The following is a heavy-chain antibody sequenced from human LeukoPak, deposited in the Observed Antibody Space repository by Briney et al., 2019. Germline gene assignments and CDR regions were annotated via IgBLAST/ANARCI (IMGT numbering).Heavy chain of an antibody. Sequence: PSETLSLTCAVYGGSFSGYYWSWLRQSPEKGLEWIGEIYPGGSTTYNPSLKSRVTISVDTSKNQFSLKLSSVTAADTAVYYCARHQGYCSSTSCSYYYYYYMDVWGKGTTVTVSS. CDR3: ARHQGYCSSTSCSYYYYYYMDV. CDR2: IYPGGST. J-gene: IGHJ6*03. D-gene: IGHD2-2*01. V-gene: IGHV4-34*01. CDR1: GGSFSGYY.